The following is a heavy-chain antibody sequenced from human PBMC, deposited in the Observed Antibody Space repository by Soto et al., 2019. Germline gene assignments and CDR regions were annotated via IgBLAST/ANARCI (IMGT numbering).Heavy chain of an antibody. CDR2: IYTSGST. D-gene: IGHD2-2*02. CDR1: CGSISSYY. CDR3: ARDTERPDIVVVPAAIEQSVSQPGVFDP. V-gene: IGHV4-4*07. Sequence: PPETLALTCTVSCGSISSYYWSWIRQPAGKGLEWIGRIYTSGSTNYNPSLKSRVTMSVDTSKNQFSLRLSSVTAADTAVYYCARDTERPDIVVVPAAIEQSVSQPGVFDPWGQGTLVTVSS. J-gene: IGHJ5*02.